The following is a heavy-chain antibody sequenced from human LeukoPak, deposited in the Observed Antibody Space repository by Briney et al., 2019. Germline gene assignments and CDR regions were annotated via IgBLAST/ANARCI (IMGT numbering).Heavy chain of an antibody. CDR3: ASARGGSGSYSFVFDY. V-gene: IGHV3-43*01. J-gene: IGHJ4*02. CDR1: GFTFDDYT. Sequence: GGSLRLSCAASGFTFDDYTMHWVRQAPGKGLEWVSLISWDGGSTYYADSVKGRFTISRDNSKNSLYLQMNSLRTEDTALYYCASARGGSGSYSFVFDYWGQGTLVTVSS. D-gene: IGHD3-10*01. CDR2: ISWDGGST.